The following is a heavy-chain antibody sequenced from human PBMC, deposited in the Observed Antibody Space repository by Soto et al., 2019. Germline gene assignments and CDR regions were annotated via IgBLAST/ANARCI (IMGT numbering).Heavy chain of an antibody. Sequence: ASVKVSCKASGGTFSSYAISWVRQAPGQGLEWMGGIIPIFGTANYAQKFQGRVTITADESTSTAYMELSSLRSEDTAVYYCAREGYSSSWSYNWFDPWGQGTLVTVSS. D-gene: IGHD6-13*01. CDR3: AREGYSSSWSYNWFDP. J-gene: IGHJ5*02. V-gene: IGHV1-69*13. CDR2: IIPIFGTA. CDR1: GGTFSSYA.